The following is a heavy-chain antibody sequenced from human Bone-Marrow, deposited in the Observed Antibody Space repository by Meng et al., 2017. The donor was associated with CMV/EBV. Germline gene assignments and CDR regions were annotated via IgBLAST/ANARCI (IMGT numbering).Heavy chain of an antibody. D-gene: IGHD3-16*02. CDR1: TFSSYA. CDR3: ARDGRMITFGGVIVRLDY. V-gene: IGHV1-69*01. J-gene: IGHJ4*02. Sequence: TFSSYAISWVRQAPGQGLEWMGGIIPIFGTANYAQKFQGRVTITADESTSTAYMELSSLRSEDTAVYYCARDGRMITFGGVIVRLDYWGQGTLVTVSS. CDR2: IIPIFGTA.